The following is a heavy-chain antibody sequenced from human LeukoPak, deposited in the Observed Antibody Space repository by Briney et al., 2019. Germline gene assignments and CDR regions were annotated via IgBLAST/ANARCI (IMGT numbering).Heavy chain of an antibody. CDR2: IYTSGRT. V-gene: IGHV4-61*09. D-gene: IGHD3-22*01. CDR3: ASRTMIVGSFDY. CDR1: GGSLSSGSYY. Sequence: SETLSLTCTVSGGSLSSGSYYWSWIRQPAGKGLEWIGHIYTSGRTNYNPSPKSRVTISVDTSKNQFSLKLTSVTAADTAVYYCASRTMIVGSFDYWGQGTLVTVSS. J-gene: IGHJ4*02.